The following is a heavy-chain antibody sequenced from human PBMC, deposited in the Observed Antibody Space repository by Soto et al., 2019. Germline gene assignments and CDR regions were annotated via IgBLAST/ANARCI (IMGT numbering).Heavy chain of an antibody. CDR3: ARTPGSYLYYFDY. D-gene: IGHD1-26*01. Sequence: GESLKISCKGSGYNFTNYWIGWVRQMPGKGLEWMGIIYPGDSDTRYSPSFQGQVTFSADKSISTAYLQWSSLKASDTAMYYCARTPGSYLYYFDYWGQGXLVTVSS. CDR1: GYNFTNYW. J-gene: IGHJ4*02. V-gene: IGHV5-51*01. CDR2: IYPGDSDT.